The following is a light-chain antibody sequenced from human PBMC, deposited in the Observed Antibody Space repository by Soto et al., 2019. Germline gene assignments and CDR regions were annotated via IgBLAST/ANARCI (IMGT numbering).Light chain of an antibody. V-gene: IGKV1-9*01. CDR3: QQVKSYPRT. J-gene: IGKJ4*01. CDR1: QAITNN. Sequence: PSSLSASVGDRVTITCRASQAITNNLAWYQQKPGNPPKLLIYEESTLHSGVPSRFSGRKVGTQFILTIDSLQPEDFATYYCQQVKSYPRTFGGGTKVDIK. CDR2: EES.